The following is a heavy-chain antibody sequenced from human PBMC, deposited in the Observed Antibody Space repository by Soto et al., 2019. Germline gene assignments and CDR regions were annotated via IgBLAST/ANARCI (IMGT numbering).Heavy chain of an antibody. V-gene: IGHV4-39*01. Sequence: PSETLSLTCTVSGGSISSYYWGWIRQPPGKGLEWIGSIYYSGSTYYNPSLKSRLTISLDTPKNQFSLKLNSVTAADTAVYYCARHGQYCSGGSCYSGFYNWFDPWGQGTLVTVSS. J-gene: IGHJ5*02. CDR3: ARHGQYCSGGSCYSGFYNWFDP. D-gene: IGHD2-15*01. CDR1: GGSISSYY. CDR2: IYYSGST.